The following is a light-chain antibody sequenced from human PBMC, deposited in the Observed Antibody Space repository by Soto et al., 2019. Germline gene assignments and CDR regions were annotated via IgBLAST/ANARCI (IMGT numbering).Light chain of an antibody. CDR1: SSDFGGYNY. Sequence: QSVLTQPSSVSGSPGPAITISCTGTSSDFGGYNYVSWYQQHPGKAPKLMIYDVSNRPSGVSNRFSGSKSGNTASLTISGLQAEDEADYYCSSYTSSSTPHVVFGGGTKLTVL. CDR2: DVS. CDR3: SSYTSSSTPHVV. J-gene: IGLJ2*01. V-gene: IGLV2-14*01.